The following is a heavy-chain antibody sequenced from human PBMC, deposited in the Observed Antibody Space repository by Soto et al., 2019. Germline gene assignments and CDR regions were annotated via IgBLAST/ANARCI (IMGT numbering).Heavy chain of an antibody. Sequence: SVKVSCKASGGTFSSYTISWVRQAPGQGLEWVGRIIPILGIANYAQKFQGRVTITADKSTSTAYMELSSLRSEDTAVYYCASTAKGVVVVASYYFDYWGQGTLVTVSS. CDR2: IIPILGIA. J-gene: IGHJ4*02. V-gene: IGHV1-69*02. CDR1: GGTFSSYT. D-gene: IGHD2-15*01. CDR3: ASTAKGVVVVASYYFDY.